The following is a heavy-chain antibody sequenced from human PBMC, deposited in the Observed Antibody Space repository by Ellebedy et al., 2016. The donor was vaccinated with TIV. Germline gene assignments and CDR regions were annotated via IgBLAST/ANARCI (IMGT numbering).Heavy chain of an antibody. D-gene: IGHD3-10*01. CDR3: ASVPSAGADF. CDR2: LDARVGST. V-gene: IGHV1-46*01. CDR1: GYTFTAYY. J-gene: IGHJ4*02. Sequence: ASVKVSCKASGYTFTAYYFHWIRQAPGQGLEWMGVLDARVGSTTYAETLQGRITMTRDTSTRTVHMELSSLRSDDTAVYYCASVPSAGADFWGQGTLVTVSS.